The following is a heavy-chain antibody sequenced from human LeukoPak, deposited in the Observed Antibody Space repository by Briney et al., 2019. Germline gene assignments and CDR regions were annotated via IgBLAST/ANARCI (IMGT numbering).Heavy chain of an antibody. CDR3: ARDRTAVTPNYYYYYYMDV. CDR2: INPSGGST. D-gene: IGHD4-11*01. V-gene: IGHV1-46*01. J-gene: IGHJ6*03. Sequence: GASVKVSCKASGYTFTSYDINWVRQAPGQGLEWMGIINPSGGSTSYAQKFQGRVTMTRDTSTSTVYMELSSLRSEDTAVYYCARDRTAVTPNYYYYYYMDVWGKGTTVTVSS. CDR1: GYTFTSYD.